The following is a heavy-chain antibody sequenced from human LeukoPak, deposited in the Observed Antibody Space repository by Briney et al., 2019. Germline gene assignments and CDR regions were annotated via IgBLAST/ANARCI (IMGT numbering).Heavy chain of an antibody. CDR3: ARDGSTSDTYYYYYMDV. D-gene: IGHD2-2*01. V-gene: IGHV4-61*02. J-gene: IGHJ6*03. CDR1: GGSISSGSYY. CDR2: IYTSGST. Sequence: SQTLSLTCTVSGGSISSGSYYWSWIRQPAGKGLEWIGRIYTSGSTNYNSSLKSRVTISVDTSKNQFSLKLSSVTAADTAVYYCARDGSTSDTYYYYYMDVWGKGTTVTVSS.